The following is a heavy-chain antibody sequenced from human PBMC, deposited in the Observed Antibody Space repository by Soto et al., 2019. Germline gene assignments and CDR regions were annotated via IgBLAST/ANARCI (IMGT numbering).Heavy chain of an antibody. J-gene: IGHJ6*02. CDR2: IIPLFGTT. V-gene: IGHV1-69*01. CDR1: GDTFKNCV. D-gene: IGHD3-10*01. Sequence: QVQVVQSGVEVRRPGSSVKVSCKASGDTFKNCVISWVRQAPGQGLEWMGGIIPLFGTTDFAQRFQGRLTITPDESTTTADMELSRLRSEDTATYYCAAELGFGKLSVVWGQGTTVIVSS. CDR3: AAELGFGKLSVV.